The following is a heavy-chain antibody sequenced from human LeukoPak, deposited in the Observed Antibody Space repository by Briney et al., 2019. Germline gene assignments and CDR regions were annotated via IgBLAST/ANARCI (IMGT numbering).Heavy chain of an antibody. CDR2: IYSGGST. V-gene: IGHV3-66*01. Sequence: GVSLRLSCGASGFTFSRNYMSWVRQARGEGLECVSIIYSGGSTYYADSVKGRFTISRDNSKNTLYLQLNSLRAEDTAVYYCARGVWNFASGSPLDYWGQGTLVTVSS. J-gene: IGHJ4*02. CDR1: GFTFSRNY. CDR3: ARGVWNFASGSPLDY. D-gene: IGHD3-10*01.